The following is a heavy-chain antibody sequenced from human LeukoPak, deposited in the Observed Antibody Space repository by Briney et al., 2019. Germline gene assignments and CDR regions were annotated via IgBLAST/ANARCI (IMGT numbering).Heavy chain of an antibody. Sequence: PGGSLTLSCAASGFTFSDYYMSWIRQAPGKGLEWVSYISSSGSTIYYADSVKGRFTISRDNAKNSLYLQMKSLRAEDTAVYYCARDSSPGLWFGELVHEVWFDPWGQGTLVTVSS. V-gene: IGHV3-11*01. CDR3: ARDSSPGLWFGELVHEVWFDP. CDR2: ISSSGSTI. D-gene: IGHD3-10*01. CDR1: GFTFSDYY. J-gene: IGHJ5*02.